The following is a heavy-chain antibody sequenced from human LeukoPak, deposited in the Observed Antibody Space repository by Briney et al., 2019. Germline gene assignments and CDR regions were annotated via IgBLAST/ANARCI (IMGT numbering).Heavy chain of an antibody. Sequence: PGGSLRLSCAASGFTFSDYYMNWIRQAPGKGLEWVSAISGSGGSTYYADSVKGRFTISRDNSKNTLYLQMNSLRAEDTAVYYCAKDLYYYGSGSPPGYWGQGTLVTVSS. CDR1: GFTFSDYY. V-gene: IGHV3-23*01. CDR2: ISGSGGST. J-gene: IGHJ4*02. CDR3: AKDLYYYGSGSPPGY. D-gene: IGHD3-10*01.